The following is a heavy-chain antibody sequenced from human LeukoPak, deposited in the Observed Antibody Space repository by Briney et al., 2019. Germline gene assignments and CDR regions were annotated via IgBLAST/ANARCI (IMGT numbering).Heavy chain of an antibody. Sequence: PSETLSLTCAVSGYFINSGYYWSWIRQPPGKGLEWIGYIYYSGSTNYNPSLKSRVTISVDTSKNQFSLKLSSVTAADTAVYYCARVNYYGSGSTPPFDYWGQGTLVTVSS. J-gene: IGHJ4*02. CDR1: GYFINSGYY. CDR3: ARVNYYGSGSTPPFDY. D-gene: IGHD3-10*01. V-gene: IGHV4-61*01. CDR2: IYYSGST.